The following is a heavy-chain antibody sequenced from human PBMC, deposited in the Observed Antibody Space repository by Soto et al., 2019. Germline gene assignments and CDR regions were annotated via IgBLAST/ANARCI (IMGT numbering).Heavy chain of an antibody. Sequence: QVQLVQSGAEVKKPGSSVKVSCKASGGTFSSYAISWVRQAPGQGLEWMGGIIPIFGTANYAQKFQGRVTITADESTSTGYMELSSLRSEDTAVYYCVSGRQYYDSSAHYFDYWVQGTLVTVSS. D-gene: IGHD3-22*01. CDR1: GGTFSSYA. CDR2: IIPIFGTA. V-gene: IGHV1-69*01. J-gene: IGHJ4*02. CDR3: VSGRQYYDSSAHYFDY.